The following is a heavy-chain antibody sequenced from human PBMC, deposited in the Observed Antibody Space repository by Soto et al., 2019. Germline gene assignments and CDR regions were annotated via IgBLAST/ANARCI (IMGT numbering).Heavy chain of an antibody. CDR1: GYTFTSYY. CDR2: INPSGGST. J-gene: IGHJ4*02. Sequence: ASVKVSCKASGYTFTSYYMHWVRQAPGQGLEWIGIINPSGGSTSYAQKFQGRVTMTRDTSTSTVYMELSSLRSEDTALYYCAKDRPRRTSGYFFDYWGQGTLVTVSS. D-gene: IGHD1-1*01. V-gene: IGHV1-46*01. CDR3: AKDRPRRTSGYFFDY.